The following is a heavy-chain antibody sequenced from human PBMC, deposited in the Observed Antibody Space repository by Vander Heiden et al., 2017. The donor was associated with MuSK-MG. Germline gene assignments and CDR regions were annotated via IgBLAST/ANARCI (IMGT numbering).Heavy chain of an antibody. CDR2: ISSSSSYT. J-gene: IGHJ4*02. D-gene: IGHD3-10*01. CDR3: ARAMVRGVPWAGKLDY. CDR1: GFTFSDYY. Sequence: QVQLVESGGGLVKPGGSLRLSCAASGFTFSDYYMSWIRQAPGKGLEWVSYISSSSSYTNYADSVKGRFTISRDNAKNSLYLQMNSLRAEDTAVYYCARAMVRGVPWAGKLDYWGQGTLVTVSS. V-gene: IGHV3-11*05.